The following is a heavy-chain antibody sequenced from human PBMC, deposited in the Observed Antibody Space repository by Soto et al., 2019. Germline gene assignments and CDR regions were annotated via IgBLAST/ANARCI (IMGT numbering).Heavy chain of an antibody. CDR3: AKGGGITIFGVVIPDYYYGMDV. Sequence: PGGSLRLSCAASGFTFSSYGMHWVRQAPGKGLEWVAVISYDGSNKYYADSVKGRFTISRDNSKNTLYLQMNSLRAEDTAVYYCAKGGGITIFGVVIPDYYYGMDVWGQGTTVTVSS. CDR1: GFTFSSYG. V-gene: IGHV3-30*18. J-gene: IGHJ6*02. CDR2: ISYDGSNK. D-gene: IGHD3-3*01.